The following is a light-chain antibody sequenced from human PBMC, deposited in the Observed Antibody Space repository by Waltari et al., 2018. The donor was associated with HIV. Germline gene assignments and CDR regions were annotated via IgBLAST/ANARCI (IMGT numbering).Light chain of an antibody. CDR2: DAS. Sequence: DIRVTQYPSSLSALAGEGVNITCRTSHNIDPYLNWYHQQPGRAPKLLTFDASTLQSGVPSRFSGTGPGTDFTLTINSLQPDDFATYFCQQTYSSPTTFGQGPRVEVK. J-gene: IGKJ2*01. V-gene: IGKV1-39*01. CDR3: QQTYSSPTT. CDR1: HNIDPY.